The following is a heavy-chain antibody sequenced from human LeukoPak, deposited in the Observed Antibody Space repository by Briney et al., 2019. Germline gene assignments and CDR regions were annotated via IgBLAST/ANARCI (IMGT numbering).Heavy chain of an antibody. CDR2: INPNSGGT. D-gene: IGHD5-12*01. V-gene: IGHV1-2*02. CDR1: GYTFTGYY. J-gene: IGHJ5*02. Sequence: ASVKVSCKASGYTFTGYYMHWVRQAPGQGLEWMGWINPNSGGTNYAQKFQGRVTMTRDTSISTAYMELSSLRSDDTAIYYCAIDRYSGYGGLDPWGQGTLVTVSS. CDR3: AIDRYSGYGGLDP.